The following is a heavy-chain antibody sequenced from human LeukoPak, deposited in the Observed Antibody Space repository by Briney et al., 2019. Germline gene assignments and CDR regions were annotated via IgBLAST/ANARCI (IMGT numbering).Heavy chain of an antibody. Sequence: PSETLSLTCTVSGYSISSGYYWGWIRQPPGKGLEWIGSIYHSGSTYYNPSLKIRVTISVDTSKNQFSLKLSSVTAADTAVYYCASHYCSSTSCYRGRAFDIWGQGTMVTVSS. CDR3: ASHYCSSTSCYRGRAFDI. CDR1: GYSISSGYY. D-gene: IGHD2-2*01. CDR2: IYHSGST. V-gene: IGHV4-38-2*02. J-gene: IGHJ3*02.